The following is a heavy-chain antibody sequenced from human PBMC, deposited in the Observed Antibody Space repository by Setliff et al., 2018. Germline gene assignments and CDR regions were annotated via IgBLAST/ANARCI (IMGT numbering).Heavy chain of an antibody. J-gene: IGHJ4*02. D-gene: IGHD3-9*01. CDR1: GGSFSGYY. Sequence: PSETLSLTCAVYGGSFSGYYWSWIRQPPGKGLEWIGEINHSGSTNYNPSLKSRVTISVGTSKNQFSLKLSSVTAADTAVYYCARGARYFDWLFDPDYYFDYWGQGTLVTVSS. CDR3: ARGARYFDWLFDPDYYFDY. V-gene: IGHV4-34*01. CDR2: INHSGST.